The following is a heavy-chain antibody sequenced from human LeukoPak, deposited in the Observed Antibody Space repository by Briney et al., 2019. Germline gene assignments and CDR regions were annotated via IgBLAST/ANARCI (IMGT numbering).Heavy chain of an antibody. V-gene: IGHV4-34*01. CDR1: GGSFSGYY. D-gene: IGHD3-10*01. J-gene: IGHJ3*02. CDR3: ARFPRWFGESIDAFDI. Sequence: PSETLSLTCAVYGGSFSGYYWSWIRQPPGKGLEWIGEINHSGSTNYNPSLKSRVTISVDASKNQISLKLSSVTAADTAVYYCARFPRWFGESIDAFDIWGQGTMVTVSS. CDR2: INHSGST.